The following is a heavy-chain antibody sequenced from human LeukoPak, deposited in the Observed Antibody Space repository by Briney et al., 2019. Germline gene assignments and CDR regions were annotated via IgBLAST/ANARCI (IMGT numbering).Heavy chain of an antibody. J-gene: IGHJ3*02. V-gene: IGHV3-23*01. CDR1: SFTFSNSA. Sequence: TGGSLRLSCASSSFTFSNSAMTWVRQSPGKGLEWVSAISGSGGSTYYADSVKGRFTISRDNSKNTLYLQMNSLRAEDTAVYYCAKDRHYYDSSAFDIWGQGTMVTVSS. CDR3: AKDRHYYDSSAFDI. CDR2: ISGSGGST. D-gene: IGHD3-22*01.